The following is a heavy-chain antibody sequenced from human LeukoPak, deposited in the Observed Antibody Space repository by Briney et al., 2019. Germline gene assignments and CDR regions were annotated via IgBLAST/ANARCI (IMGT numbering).Heavy chain of an antibody. CDR3: ARDYGGSPPFDY. D-gene: IGHD4-23*01. CDR1: GFTFSSYE. V-gene: IGHV3-48*03. J-gene: IGHJ4*02. Sequence: GGSLRLSCAASGFTFSSYEMHWVRQAPGKGLEWVSYISSSGSTIYYADSVKGRFTISRDNAKNSLYLQMNSLRAEDTAVYYCARDYGGSPPFDYWGQGTLVTVSS. CDR2: ISSSGSTI.